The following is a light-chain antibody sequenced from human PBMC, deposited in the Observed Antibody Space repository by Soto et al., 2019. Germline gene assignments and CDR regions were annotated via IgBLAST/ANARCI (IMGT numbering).Light chain of an antibody. Sequence: QSALTQPASVSGSPGQSITISCTGTSSDVGGYNYVFWYQRSPGKVPKLMIFDVSNRPSGVSNRFSGSKSGHTASLTISGLQAEDEGDYYSSSLSSGKPLLLFGGETKLSVL. V-gene: IGLV2-14*03. CDR2: DVS. CDR3: SSLSSGKPLLL. CDR1: SSDVGGYNY. J-gene: IGLJ2*01.